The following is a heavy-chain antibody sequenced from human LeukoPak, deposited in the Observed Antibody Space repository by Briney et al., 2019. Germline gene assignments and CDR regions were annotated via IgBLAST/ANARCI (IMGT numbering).Heavy chain of an antibody. D-gene: IGHD5-12*01. J-gene: IGHJ6*03. CDR1: GFTFSSYW. CDR2: IKQDGSEK. Sequence: GGSLRLSCAASGFTFSSYWMSWVRQAPGKGLEWVANIKQDGSEKYYVDSVKGRFTISRDNAKNSLYLQMNSLRAEDTAVYYCARELPSGYDGNGYMDVWGKGTTVTVSS. V-gene: IGHV3-7*01. CDR3: ARELPSGYDGNGYMDV.